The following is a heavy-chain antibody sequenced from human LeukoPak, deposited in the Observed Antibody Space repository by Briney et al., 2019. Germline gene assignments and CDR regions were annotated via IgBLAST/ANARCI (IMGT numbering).Heavy chain of an antibody. D-gene: IGHD3-10*02. CDR1: GGSISSYY. CDR2: MYYSGSI. J-gene: IGHJ4*02. V-gene: IGHV4-59*01. CDR3: ATYHFRGDTSHYFDY. Sequence: PSETLSLTCTVSGGSISSYYWSWIRQPPGKGLEWIGYMYYSGSIDYNPSLKSRVTISIDTSRNQFSLKLNPVTAADTAVYYCATYHFRGDTSHYFDYWGQGTLVTVSS.